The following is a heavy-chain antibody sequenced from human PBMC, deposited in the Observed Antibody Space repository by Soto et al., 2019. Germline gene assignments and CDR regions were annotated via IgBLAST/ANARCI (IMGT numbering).Heavy chain of an antibody. D-gene: IGHD2-8*01. J-gene: IGHJ3*02. CDR3: AKDLIANNGVREAFDM. CDR2: LVGSGGDK. CDR1: GFSFSAYA. V-gene: IGHV3-23*01. Sequence: GGSLRLSCAASGFSFSAYAMNWFRQAPGKGLQGVSGLVGSGGDKNYADSVRGRFTVSRDNSKNTLYLQMNNLRDEDTAVYYCAKDLIANNGVREAFDMWGRGTKVTVSS.